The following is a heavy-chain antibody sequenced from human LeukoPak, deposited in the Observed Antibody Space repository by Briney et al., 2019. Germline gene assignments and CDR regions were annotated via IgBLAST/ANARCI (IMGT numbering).Heavy chain of an antibody. CDR1: GGTFSSYA. Sequence: ASVKVSCKASGGTFSSYAISWVRQAPGQGLEWMGRIIPIFGIANYAQKFQGGVTITADKSTSTAYMELSSLRSEDTAVYYCAGSGYSYGPRPYYFDYWGQGTLVTVSS. CDR3: AGSGYSYGPRPYYFDY. V-gene: IGHV1-69*04. J-gene: IGHJ4*02. D-gene: IGHD5-18*01. CDR2: IIPIFGIA.